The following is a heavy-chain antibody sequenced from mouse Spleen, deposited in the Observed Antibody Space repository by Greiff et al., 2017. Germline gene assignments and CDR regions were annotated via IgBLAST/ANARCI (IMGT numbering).Heavy chain of an antibody. V-gene: IGHV1-81*01. CDR1: GYTFTSYG. D-gene: IGHD5-5*01. CDR2: IYPRSGNT. CDR3: SSTGLPRLPFDY. Sequence: VKLMESGAELARPGASVKLSCKASGYTFTSYGISWVKQRTGQGLEWIGEIYPRSGNTYYNEKFKGKATLTADKSSSTAYMELRSLTSEDSAVYLCSSTGLPRLPFDYWGQGTTLTVPS. J-gene: IGHJ2*01.